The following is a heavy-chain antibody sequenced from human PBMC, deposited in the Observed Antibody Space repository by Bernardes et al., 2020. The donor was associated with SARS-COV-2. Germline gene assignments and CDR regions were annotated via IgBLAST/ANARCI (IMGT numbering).Heavy chain of an antibody. Sequence: GESLKISFKASGYNFDSYLLAWVRQQPGRGLEWMGTIPPADSESTYGPSFRGQVTFSVDESTTTAYLEWSSLRASDAAMYYCVRHTGSLGSDYWGQGTLVTVSS. J-gene: IGHJ4*02. CDR2: IPPADSES. CDR1: GYNFDSYL. CDR3: VRHTGSLGSDY. V-gene: IGHV5-51*01.